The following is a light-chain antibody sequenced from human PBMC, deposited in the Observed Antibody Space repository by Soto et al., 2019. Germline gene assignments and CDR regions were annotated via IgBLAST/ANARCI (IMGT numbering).Light chain of an antibody. CDR2: AAS. CDR3: QQYYRYPLT. Sequence: AIRMTQSPSSLSASTGDRVTITCRASQGISSYLAWYQQKPGKAPKLLIYAASTLQSGVPSRFSGSGSGTDFTLTFTCMQSEDFATYFCQQYYRYPLTFGGGTKVEIK. CDR1: QGISSY. V-gene: IGKV1-8*01. J-gene: IGKJ4*02.